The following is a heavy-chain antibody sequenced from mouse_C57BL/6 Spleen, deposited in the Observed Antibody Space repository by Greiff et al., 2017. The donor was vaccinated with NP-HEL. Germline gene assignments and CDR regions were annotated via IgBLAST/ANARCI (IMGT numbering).Heavy chain of an antibody. CDR1: GYSFTGYY. Sequence: VQLQQSGPELVKPGASVKISCKASGYSFTGYYMNWVKQSPEKSLEWIGEINPSTGGTTYNQKFKAKATLTVDKSSSTAYMQLKSLTSEDSAVYYCARRGYGNFDWYFDVWGTGTTVTVSS. CDR2: INPSTGGT. V-gene: IGHV1-42*01. J-gene: IGHJ1*03. CDR3: ARRGYGNFDWYFDV. D-gene: IGHD2-1*01.